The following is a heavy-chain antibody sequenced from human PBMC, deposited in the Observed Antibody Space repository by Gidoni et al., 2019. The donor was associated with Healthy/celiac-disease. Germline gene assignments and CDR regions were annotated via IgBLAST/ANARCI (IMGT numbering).Heavy chain of an antibody. CDR1: GFTFDDYA. Sequence: EVQLVESGGGWVQPGSSLRLPCAASGFTFDDYAMHWVRQAPGKGLEWVSGISWNSGSIGYADSVKGRFTISRDNAKNSLYLQMNSLRAEDTALYYCAKGQWELPDYWGQGTLVTVSS. CDR2: ISWNSGSI. D-gene: IGHD1-26*01. V-gene: IGHV3-9*01. CDR3: AKGQWELPDY. J-gene: IGHJ4*02.